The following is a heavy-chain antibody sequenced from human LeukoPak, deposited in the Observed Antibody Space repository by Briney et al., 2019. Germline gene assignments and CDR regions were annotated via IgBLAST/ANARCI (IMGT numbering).Heavy chain of an antibody. CDR2: IYYSGST. CDR3: ARLGSSGYPHWFDY. D-gene: IGHD3-22*01. Sequence: SETLSLTCTVSGGSISSYYWSWIRQPPGKGLEWIGYIYYSGSTYYNPSLKSRVTISVDTSKNQFSLKLSSVTAADTAVYYCARLGSSGYPHWFDYWGQGTLVTVSS. J-gene: IGHJ4*02. CDR1: GGSISSYY. V-gene: IGHV4-59*08.